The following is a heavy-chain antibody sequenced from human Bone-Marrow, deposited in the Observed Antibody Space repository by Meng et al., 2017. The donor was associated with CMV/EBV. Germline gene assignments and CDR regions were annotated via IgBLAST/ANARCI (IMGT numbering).Heavy chain of an antibody. J-gene: IGHJ4*02. CDR3: ARERRGPVITTSMR. CDR1: GFTFSSYW. D-gene: IGHD2/OR15-2a*01. Sequence: GESLKISCAASGFTFSSYWMSWVRQAPGKGLEWVANIKQDGSEKYYVDSVKGRFTISRDNAKNSVYLQMNSLRAEDTAMYYCARERRGPVITTSMRWGQGTLVTVSS. CDR2: IKQDGSEK. V-gene: IGHV3-7*01.